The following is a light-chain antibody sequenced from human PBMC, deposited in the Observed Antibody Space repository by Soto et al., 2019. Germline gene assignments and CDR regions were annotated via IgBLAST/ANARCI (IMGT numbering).Light chain of an antibody. J-gene: IGKJ4*01. V-gene: IGKV3-15*01. CDR1: QNVKTR. CDR2: DAF. CDR3: QQYDEWPLT. Sequence: EKAMTQSPATLSVSPGERATLSCRASQNVKTRLAWYQQKPGQAPRLLIYDAFTRATGIPARFSGSASGTEFTLTISSLQSEDFAVYYCQQYDEWPLTFGGGTKVEIK.